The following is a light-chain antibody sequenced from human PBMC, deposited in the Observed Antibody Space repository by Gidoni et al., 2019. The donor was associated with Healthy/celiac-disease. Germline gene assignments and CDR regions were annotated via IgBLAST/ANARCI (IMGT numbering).Light chain of an antibody. CDR3: RVWDSSSDHPKWV. CDR1: NIGSKS. V-gene: IGLV3-21*04. Sequence: SYVLTQPPSVSVAPGKTARITCGGNNIGSKSVHWYQQKPGQAPVLVIYYDSDRPSGIPERFSGSNSGNTATLTSSRVEAGDEADYYCRVWDSSSDHPKWVFGGGTKLTVL. J-gene: IGLJ3*02. CDR2: YDS.